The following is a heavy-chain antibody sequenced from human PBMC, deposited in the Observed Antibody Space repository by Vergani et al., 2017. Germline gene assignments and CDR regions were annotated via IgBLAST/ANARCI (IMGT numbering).Heavy chain of an antibody. V-gene: IGHV4-34*01. Sequence: QVQLQQWGAGLLKPSETLSLTCAVYGGSFSDYYWSWIRQPPGKGLEWSGEINHSGSTNYNPSLKSRVTIPVDTSKNQFSLKLSSVTAADTAVYYCARGKGAGSGWRGRFDPWGQGTLVTVSS. CDR2: INHSGST. CDR1: GGSFSDYY. D-gene: IGHD6-19*01. J-gene: IGHJ5*02. CDR3: ARGKGAGSGWRGRFDP.